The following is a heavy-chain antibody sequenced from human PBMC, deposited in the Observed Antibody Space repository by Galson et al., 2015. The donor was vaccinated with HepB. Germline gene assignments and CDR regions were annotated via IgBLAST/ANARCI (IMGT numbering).Heavy chain of an antibody. CDR2: ISAYNGNT. CDR1: GYTFTSYG. CDR3: ARDPLSSLRGMDFDY. V-gene: IGHV1-18*01. D-gene: IGHD6-13*01. Sequence: SVKVSCKASGYTFTSYGISWVRQAPGQGLEWMGWISAYNGNTNYAQKLQGRVTMTTDTSTSTAYMELRSLRSDDTAVYYCARDPLSSLRGMDFDYWGQGTLVTVSS. J-gene: IGHJ4*02.